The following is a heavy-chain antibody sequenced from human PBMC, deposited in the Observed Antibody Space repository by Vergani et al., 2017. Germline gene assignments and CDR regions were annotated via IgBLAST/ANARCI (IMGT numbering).Heavy chain of an antibody. CDR3: AKAGSVTAGSLQYNFYMDV. D-gene: IGHD3-10*01. Sequence: EVQLLESGGGLVQPGGSLRLSCAASGFTFSSYAMSWVRQAPGKGLEWVSAISGSGGSTYYADSVKGRFTISRDNSKNTLYLQMNSLRAEDTAVYYCAKAGSVTAGSLQYNFYMDVWGKGTTVTVS. V-gene: IGHV3-23*01. CDR2: ISGSGGST. J-gene: IGHJ6*03. CDR1: GFTFSSYA.